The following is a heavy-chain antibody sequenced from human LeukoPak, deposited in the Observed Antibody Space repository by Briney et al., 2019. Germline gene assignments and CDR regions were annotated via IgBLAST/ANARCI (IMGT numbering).Heavy chain of an antibody. V-gene: IGHV3-7*01. CDR1: GFTFSSYW. Sequence: GGSLRLSCAASGFTFSSYWMSWVRQAPGKGLEWVANIKQDGSEKYYVDSVKGRFTISRDNAKNSLYLQMNSLRAEDTAAYYCAREFGYDFWSGSVYYFDYWGQGTLVTVSS. D-gene: IGHD3-3*01. CDR2: IKQDGSEK. J-gene: IGHJ4*02. CDR3: AREFGYDFWSGSVYYFDY.